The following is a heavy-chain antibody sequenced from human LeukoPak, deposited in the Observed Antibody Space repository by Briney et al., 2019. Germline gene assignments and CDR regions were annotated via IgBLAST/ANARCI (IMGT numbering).Heavy chain of an antibody. CDR2: ISSSSSYI. CDR3: ARGVTMVRRVREGTYYFDY. V-gene: IGHV3-21*01. D-gene: IGHD3-10*01. CDR1: GFTFSSYA. Sequence: PGGSLRLSCAVSGFTFSSYAMNWVRQAPGKGLEWVSSISSSSSYIYYADSVKGRFTISRDNAKNSLYLQMNSLRAEDTAVYYCARGVTMVRRVREGTYYFDYWGQGTLVTVSS. J-gene: IGHJ4*02.